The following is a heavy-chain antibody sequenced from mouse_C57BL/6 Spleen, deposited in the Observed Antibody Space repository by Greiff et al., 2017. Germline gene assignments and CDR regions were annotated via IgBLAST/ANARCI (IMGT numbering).Heavy chain of an antibody. J-gene: IGHJ4*01. Sequence: EVQLVESGPGMVKPSQSLSLTCTVTGYSITSGYDWHWIRHFPGNKLEWMGYISYSGSTNYNPSLKSRISITHDTSKNHFFLKLNSVTTEDTATYYCARGSGSHGDYYAMDYWGQGTSVTVSS. CDR1: GYSITSGYD. CDR3: ARGSGSHGDYYAMDY. V-gene: IGHV3-1*01. CDR2: ISYSGST. D-gene: IGHD1-3*01.